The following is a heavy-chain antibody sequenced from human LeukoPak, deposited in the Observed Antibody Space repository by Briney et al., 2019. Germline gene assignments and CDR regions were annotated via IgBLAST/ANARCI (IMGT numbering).Heavy chain of an antibody. CDR1: GYTFTSYG. D-gene: IGHD6-19*01. V-gene: IGHV1-18*01. Sequence: ASVKVSCKASGYTFTSYGISWVRQAPGQGLEWMGWISAYNGNTNYAQKLQGRVTMTTDTSTSTAYMELRSLRSDDTAVYYCARDSARLTRQWLGRDYYYMDVWGKGTTVTVSS. J-gene: IGHJ6*03. CDR3: ARDSARLTRQWLGRDYYYMDV. CDR2: ISAYNGNT.